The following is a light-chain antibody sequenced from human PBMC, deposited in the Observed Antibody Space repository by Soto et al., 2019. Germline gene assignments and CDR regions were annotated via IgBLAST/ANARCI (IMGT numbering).Light chain of an antibody. V-gene: IGKV1-12*01. CDR1: QGINSW. J-gene: IGKJ3*01. Sequence: MLTTQSPATVSAYVRDRDTITCRASQGINSWLAWYQKKPGKDPNLLIYTASSLQAGVPSRFSGSGSGTDFTLTISRLQTEDFATYDCQQTNNFSITFGQGTKVDIK. CDR2: TAS. CDR3: QQTNNFSIT.